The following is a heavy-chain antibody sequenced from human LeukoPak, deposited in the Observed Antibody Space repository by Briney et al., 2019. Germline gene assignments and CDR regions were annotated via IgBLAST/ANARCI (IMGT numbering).Heavy chain of an antibody. CDR3: VRTPPNWGFDY. Sequence: ASVKVSCKASGYTFTSHDINWVRQATGQGLEWMGWMSPNSGDTGYAQKFQGRVTTTSDSSISTAYMKLSSLRSEDTAIYYCVRTPPNWGFDYWGQGTLVTVSS. D-gene: IGHD7-27*01. CDR2: MSPNSGDT. J-gene: IGHJ4*02. V-gene: IGHV1-8*01. CDR1: GYTFTSHD.